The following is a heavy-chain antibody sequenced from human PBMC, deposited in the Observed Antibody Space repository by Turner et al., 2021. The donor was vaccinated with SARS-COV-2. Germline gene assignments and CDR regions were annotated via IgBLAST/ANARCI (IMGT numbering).Heavy chain of an antibody. CDR1: GFNFDDYA. CDR3: ARRYNWNPDYGMDV. Sequence: SGFNFDDYAMHWVRQAPGKGLEWVSGISWNSGSVGYVDSVKGRFTISRDNAKNSLYLQMNSLRAEDTALYYCARRYNWNPDYGMDVWGQGTTVTVSS. D-gene: IGHD1-20*01. V-gene: IGHV3-9*01. J-gene: IGHJ6*02. CDR2: ISWNSGSV.